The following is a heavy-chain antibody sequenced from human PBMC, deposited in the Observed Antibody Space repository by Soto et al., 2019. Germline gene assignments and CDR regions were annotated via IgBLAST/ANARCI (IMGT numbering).Heavy chain of an antibody. D-gene: IGHD3-10*01. CDR2: IYYSWST. Sequence: SETLSLTCTVSGGSISSGGYYWSWIRQHPGKGLEWIGYIYYSWSTYYNPSLKSRVTILVYTSKNQFSLKLSSVTAADTAVYYCARDLPGPRAFDIWGQGTMVTVSS. CDR1: GGSISSGGYY. CDR3: ARDLPGPRAFDI. V-gene: IGHV4-31*03. J-gene: IGHJ3*02.